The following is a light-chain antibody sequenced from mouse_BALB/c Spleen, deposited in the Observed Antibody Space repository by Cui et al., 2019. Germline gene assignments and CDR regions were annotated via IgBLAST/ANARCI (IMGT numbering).Light chain of an antibody. CDR1: SSVSY. Sequence: QIVLTQSPALMSASPGEKVTMTCSASSSVSYMYWYQQKPRSSPKPWIYLTSNLASGVPARFSGSGSGTSYSLTISSMEAEDAATYYCQQWGSNTPIFTFGSGTKLEIK. CDR2: LTS. V-gene: IGKV4-68*01. J-gene: IGKJ4*01. CDR3: QQWGSNTPIFT.